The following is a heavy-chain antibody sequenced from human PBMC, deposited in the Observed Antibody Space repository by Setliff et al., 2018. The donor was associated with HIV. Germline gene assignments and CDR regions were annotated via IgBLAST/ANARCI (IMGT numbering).Heavy chain of an antibody. CDR1: GGSISTTNYY. J-gene: IGHJ5*02. Sequence: SETLSLTCSVSGGSISTTNYYWGWVRQPPGKGLEWIGIIYYRGSAYYNLSLKSRVTLSVDTSKNSFSLNLTSVTAADTAVYFCARARGPPLPVLDLWGQGTLVTVSS. CDR2: IYYRGSA. CDR3: ARARGPPLPVLDL. V-gene: IGHV4-39*07. D-gene: IGHD3-10*01.